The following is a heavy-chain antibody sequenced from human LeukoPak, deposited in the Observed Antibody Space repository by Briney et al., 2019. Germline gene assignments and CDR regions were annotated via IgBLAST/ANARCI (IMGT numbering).Heavy chain of an antibody. Sequence: ASVKVSCKASGYTFTSYAMHWVRQAPGQRLEWMGWINAGNGNTKYSQKFQGRVTITRDTSASTAYMELSSLRSKDTAVYYCARTSIAARHPFDYWGQGTLVTVSS. CDR2: INAGNGNT. V-gene: IGHV1-3*01. CDR1: GYTFTSYA. J-gene: IGHJ4*02. CDR3: ARTSIAARHPFDY. D-gene: IGHD6-6*01.